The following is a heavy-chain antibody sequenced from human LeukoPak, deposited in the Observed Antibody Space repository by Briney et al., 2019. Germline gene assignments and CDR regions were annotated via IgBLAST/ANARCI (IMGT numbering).Heavy chain of an antibody. Sequence: GGFLRLSCAASGFTFSNYWMGWVRQAPGKGLEWVANLKQDGSEKYYVDSVKGRFTISRDNAKNSLYLQMNSLRAEDTAVFYCARVLLFRGNSYAGPFDYWGQGTLVTVSS. CDR1: GFTFSNYW. J-gene: IGHJ4*02. CDR2: LKQDGSEK. V-gene: IGHV3-7*01. D-gene: IGHD5-18*01. CDR3: ARVLLFRGNSYAGPFDY.